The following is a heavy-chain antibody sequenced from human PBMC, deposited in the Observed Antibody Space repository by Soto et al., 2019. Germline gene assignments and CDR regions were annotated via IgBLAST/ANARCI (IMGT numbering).Heavy chain of an antibody. CDR3: ARDSRSGSGSYDAFDT. CDR1: GYTFTGYY. CDR2: INPNSGGT. Sequence: ASVKVSCKASGYTFTGYYIHWVRQAPGQGLEWMGWINPNSGGTNYAQNSQGRVIMTTDTSISTVHMELSRLRSDDTAVYYCARDSRSGSGSYDAFDTWGQGTMGTVSS. V-gene: IGHV1-2*02. D-gene: IGHD3-10*01. J-gene: IGHJ3*02.